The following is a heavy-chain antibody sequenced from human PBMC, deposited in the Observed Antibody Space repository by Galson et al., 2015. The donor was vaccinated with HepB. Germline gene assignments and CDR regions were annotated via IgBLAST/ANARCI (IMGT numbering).Heavy chain of an antibody. CDR2: MNPYNGNI. D-gene: IGHD1-1*01. CDR1: GYTFISYG. V-gene: IGHV1-18*01. J-gene: IGHJ6*03. Sequence: SVKVSCKASGYTFISYGISWVRQAPGQGLEWMGGMNPYNGNIDYAQKVQGRVTMTTDTSTSTAYMELRSLRSDDTAVYYCARGHRGGNDRGYYYMDVWGKGTTVTVSS. CDR3: ARGHRGGNDRGYYYMDV.